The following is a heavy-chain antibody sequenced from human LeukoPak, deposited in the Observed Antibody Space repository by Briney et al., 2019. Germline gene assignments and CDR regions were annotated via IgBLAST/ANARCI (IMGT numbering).Heavy chain of an antibody. J-gene: IGHJ4*02. CDR1: GGTFSSYA. CDR3: ARVSYYGSGSYYNEDY. CDR2: IIPNFGTA. V-gene: IGHV1-69*06. Sequence: SLTVSCAASGGTFSSYAISWVRQAPGQGLEWMAGIIPNFGTANYAQTFQGRVTITADKSTSTVYMEMSSMRSEDTAVYYCARVSYYGSGSYYNEDYWGQGTLVTVSS. D-gene: IGHD3-10*01.